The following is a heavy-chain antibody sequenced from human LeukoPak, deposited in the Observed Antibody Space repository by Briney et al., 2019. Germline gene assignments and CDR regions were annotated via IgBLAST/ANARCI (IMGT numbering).Heavy chain of an antibody. CDR2: IKEDGSET. V-gene: IGHV3-7*04. Sequence: QPGGSLRLSCVASAFAFSSNWMSWVRQAPGKGLEWVASIKEDGSETYYVDPVKGRFTISRDNAKNSLYLQMNSLRAEDTAVYYCARDLHPRYYLPDYWGQGTLVTVSS. CDR1: AFAFSSNW. D-gene: IGHD1-26*01. J-gene: IGHJ4*02. CDR3: ARDLHPRYYLPDY.